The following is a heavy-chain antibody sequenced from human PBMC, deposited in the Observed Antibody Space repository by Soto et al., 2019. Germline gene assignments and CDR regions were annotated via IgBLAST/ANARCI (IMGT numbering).Heavy chain of an antibody. J-gene: IGHJ4*02. CDR2: ISWSGGAI. D-gene: IGHD1-26*01. CDR1: GFTFDDYA. Sequence: EVQLVESGGGLVQPGRSLRLTCVASGFTFDDYAMHWVRQTPERGLEWVSVISWSGGAILYADSVKGRFTISRDNAKSSLYLQMNSLRPEDTALYYCAKDIHSADYFDSWGQGTLVTVSS. CDR3: AKDIHSADYFDS. V-gene: IGHV3-9*01.